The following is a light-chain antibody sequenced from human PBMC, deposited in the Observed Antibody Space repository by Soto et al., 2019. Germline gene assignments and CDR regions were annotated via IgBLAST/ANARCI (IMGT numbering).Light chain of an antibody. Sequence: DLVLTQSPESLAVSLGEMAAINCTSSQSISPNSNNRNYLAWYQQKPGQAPRLLIYDASSRATGIPDRFSGGGSGTDFTLTISRLEPEDFAVYYCQQFSSYPLTFGGGTKVDIK. V-gene: IGKV4-1*01. CDR2: DAS. CDR3: QQFSSYPLT. J-gene: IGKJ4*01. CDR1: QSISPNSNNRNY.